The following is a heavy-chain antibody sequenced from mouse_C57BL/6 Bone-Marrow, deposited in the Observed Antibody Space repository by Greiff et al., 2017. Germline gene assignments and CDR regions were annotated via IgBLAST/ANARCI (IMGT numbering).Heavy chain of an antibody. CDR1: GYTFTSYW. CDR3: TRSDGSSEFDY. CDR2: IYPGNSDT. J-gene: IGHJ2*01. V-gene: IGHV1-5*01. Sequence: EVQLQESGTVLARPGASVKMSCKTSGYTFTSYWMHWVKQRPGQGLEWIGAIYPGNSDTSYNQKFKGQAKLTAVTSASTAYMELSSLTNEDSAVYYCTRSDGSSEFDYWGQGTTLTVSA. D-gene: IGHD1-1*01.